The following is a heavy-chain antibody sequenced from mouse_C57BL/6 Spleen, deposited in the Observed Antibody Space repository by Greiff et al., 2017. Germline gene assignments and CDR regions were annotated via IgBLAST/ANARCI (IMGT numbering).Heavy chain of an antibody. Sequence: QVQLQQSGPELVEPGASVKISCKASGYAFSSSWMNWVKQRPGKGLEWIGRIYPGDGDTNYNGKFKGKATLTADKSSSTAYMQLSSLTSEDSAVYFCARGDPDYWGQGTTLTVSS. V-gene: IGHV1-82*01. CDR2: IYPGDGDT. CDR3: ARGDPDY. CDR1: GYAFSSSW. D-gene: IGHD3-3*01. J-gene: IGHJ2*01.